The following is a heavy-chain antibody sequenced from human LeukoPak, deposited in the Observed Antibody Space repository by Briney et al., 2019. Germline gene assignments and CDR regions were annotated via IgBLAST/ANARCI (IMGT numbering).Heavy chain of an antibody. CDR1: GFTFDDYA. D-gene: IGHD3-22*01. V-gene: IGHV3-66*01. J-gene: IGHJ4*02. CDR2: IYGGGST. Sequence: PGRSLRLSCAASGFTFDDYAMHWVRQAPGKGLEWVSVIYGGGSTYYADSVKGRFTISRDNSKNTLYLQMNSLRAEDTAVYYCARDEGYYDSSGRFDYWGQGTLVTVSS. CDR3: ARDEGYYDSSGRFDY.